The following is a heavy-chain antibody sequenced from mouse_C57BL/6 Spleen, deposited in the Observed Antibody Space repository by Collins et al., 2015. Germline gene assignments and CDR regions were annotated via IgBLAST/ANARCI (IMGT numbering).Heavy chain of an antibody. D-gene: IGHD1-1*01. CDR3: NVVPTVSYAMDY. V-gene: IGHV14-4*02. J-gene: IGHJ4*01. CDR1: GFNIKDYY. CDR2: IDPENGDT. Sequence: EVQLQQSGAELVRSGASVKLSCTASGFNIKDYYMHWVKQRPEQGLEWIGWIDPENGDTEYAPKFQGKATMTAGTSSNTAYLQLSSLTSEDTAVYYCNVVPTVSYAMDYWGQGTSVTVSS.